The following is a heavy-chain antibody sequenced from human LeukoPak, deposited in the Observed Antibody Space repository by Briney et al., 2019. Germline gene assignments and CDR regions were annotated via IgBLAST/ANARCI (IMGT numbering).Heavy chain of an antibody. CDR2: IKSDGTST. D-gene: IGHD3-10*01. V-gene: IGHV3-74*01. J-gene: IGHJ4*02. Sequence: GGSLRLSCAASGFTFSGYWMHWVRQAPGKGLVWVSRIKSDGTSTYYADSVKGRFTISRDNAKNSLYLQMNSLRAEDTAVYYCARDDFGELKGCDYWGQGTLVTVSS. CDR1: GFTFSGYW. CDR3: ARDDFGELKGCDY.